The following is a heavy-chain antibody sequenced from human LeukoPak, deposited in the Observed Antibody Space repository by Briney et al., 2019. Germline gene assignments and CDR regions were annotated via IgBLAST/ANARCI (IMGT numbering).Heavy chain of an antibody. CDR2: IFPSGGEI. V-gene: IGHV3-23*01. CDR3: AKDSAKKYDDY. D-gene: IGHD2/OR15-2a*01. Sequence: PGGSLRLSCAASGFTFSTFAMIWVRQPPGKGLEWVSSIFPSGGEIHYADSVRGRFTISRDNSKSTLSLQINSLRAEDTAIYYCAKDSAKKYDDYWGQGTLVTVSS. J-gene: IGHJ4*02. CDR1: GFTFSTFA.